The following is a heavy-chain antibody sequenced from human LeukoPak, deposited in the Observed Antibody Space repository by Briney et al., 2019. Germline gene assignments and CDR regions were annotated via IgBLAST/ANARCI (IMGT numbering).Heavy chain of an antibody. D-gene: IGHD1-26*01. CDR3: ARDLYSGSSSWFDP. V-gene: IGHV1-8*01. CDR1: GYTFTSYD. Sequence: GASVKVSCKASGYTFTSYDINWVRQATGQGLEWMGWMNPNSGNTGYAQKFQGRVTMTRDTSISTAYMELSRLRSDDTAVYYCARDLYSGSSSWFDPWGQGTLVTVSS. J-gene: IGHJ5*02. CDR2: MNPNSGNT.